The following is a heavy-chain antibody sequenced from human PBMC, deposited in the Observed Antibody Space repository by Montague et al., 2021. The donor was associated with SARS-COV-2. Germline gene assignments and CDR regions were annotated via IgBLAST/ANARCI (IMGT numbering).Heavy chain of an antibody. CDR2: INQSGST. J-gene: IGHJ4*02. CDR3: ETSSSRSDYVGLDY. Sequence: SETLSLTCALYGGSFSGFQWSWIRQSPGKGLEWIGEINQSGSTNYNVSLKSRLTMSLDTSKNQVSLKLSSLTAADTAVYYCETSSSRSDYVGLDYWGQGTLVTVTS. CDR1: GGSFSGFQ. D-gene: IGHD3-10*01. V-gene: IGHV4-34*01.